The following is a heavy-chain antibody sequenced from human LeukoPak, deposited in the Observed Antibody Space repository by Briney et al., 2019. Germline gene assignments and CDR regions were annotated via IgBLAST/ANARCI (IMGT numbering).Heavy chain of an antibody. J-gene: IGHJ4*02. CDR3: ASVGTSTGTFVY. D-gene: IGHD2-2*01. Sequence: PSETLSLTCTVSGGSISSSSSYWGWIRQPPGKGLDWIGSIYYGGSTYDNPSLKSRVTISVDTSKNQFSLKLSSVTAADTAVYYCASVGTSTGTFVYWGQGTLVTVSS. V-gene: IGHV4-39*01. CDR2: IYYGGST. CDR1: GGSISSSSSY.